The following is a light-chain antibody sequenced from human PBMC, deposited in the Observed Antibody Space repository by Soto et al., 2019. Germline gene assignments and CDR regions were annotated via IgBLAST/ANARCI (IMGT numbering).Light chain of an antibody. J-gene: IGLJ3*02. Sequence: QPVLTQSPSASASLGASVKLTCTLSSGHSTYAIAWLQQQPEKGPRYLMKLNSDGSHLKGDGIPDRFSGSSSGAERYLTISSLQSEDEADYYCQTWGTGFQVFGGGTKLTVL. V-gene: IGLV4-69*01. CDR1: SGHSTYA. CDR3: QTWGTGFQV. CDR2: LNSDGSH.